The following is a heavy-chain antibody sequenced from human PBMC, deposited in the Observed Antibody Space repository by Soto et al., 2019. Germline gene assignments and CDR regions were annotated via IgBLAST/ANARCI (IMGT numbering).Heavy chain of an antibody. CDR2: ISSSGSTI. CDR3: GKGSAATNYYYYATYX. Sequence: WGSLRLSFAASGFTFSDYYMSWIRQAPGKGLEWVSYISSSGSTIYYADSVKVRFTISIDNAKNSLYLQMNSLRGEDTAVYYCGKGSAATNYYYYATYXWGQGTTFTVS. CDR1: GFTFSDYY. J-gene: IGHJ6*02. V-gene: IGHV3-11*01. D-gene: IGHD2-15*01.